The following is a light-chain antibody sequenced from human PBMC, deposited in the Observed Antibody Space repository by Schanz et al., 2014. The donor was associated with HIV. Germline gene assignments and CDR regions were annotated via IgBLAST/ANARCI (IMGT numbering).Light chain of an antibody. CDR1: GSNIGANYA. Sequence: QSVLTQPPSMSGAPGQRVTISCNGTGSNIGANYAVHWYQQLPGTAPKLLIYAHVNRPSGVPGRFSASKSGTSASLAITGLQPEDEADYFCQSYDKSLSVVIFGGGTKLTVL. V-gene: IGLV1-40*01. J-gene: IGLJ2*01. CDR3: QSYDKSLSVVI. CDR2: AHV.